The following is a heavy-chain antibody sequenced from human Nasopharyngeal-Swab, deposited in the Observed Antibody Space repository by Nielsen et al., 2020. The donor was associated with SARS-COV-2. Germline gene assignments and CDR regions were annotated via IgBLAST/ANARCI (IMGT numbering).Heavy chain of an antibody. V-gene: IGHV3-7*01. CDR3: ATRGYSGYDSA. D-gene: IGHD5-12*01. J-gene: IGHJ3*01. CDR2: IKQDGSEK. CDR1: GFTFSSYW. Sequence: GESLKISCAASGFTFSSYWMSWVRQAPGKGLEWVANIKQDGSEKYYVDSVKGQFTISRDNAKNSLYLQMNSLRAEDTAVYYCATRGYSGYDSAWGQGTMVTVSS.